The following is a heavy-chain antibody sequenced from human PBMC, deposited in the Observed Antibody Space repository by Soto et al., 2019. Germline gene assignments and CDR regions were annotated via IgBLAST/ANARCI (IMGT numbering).Heavy chain of an antibody. Sequence: QVQLQQWGAGLLKPSETLSLTCAVYGGSFSGYYWRWIRQPPGKGLEWIGEINHSGSTNYNPSLKSRVTISVDTSKNQFSLKLSSVTAADTAVYYCARNLHNIVVVPAAIKFGFDPWGQGTLVTVSA. CDR3: ARNLHNIVVVPAAIKFGFDP. CDR2: INHSGST. J-gene: IGHJ5*02. CDR1: GGSFSGYY. V-gene: IGHV4-34*01. D-gene: IGHD2-2*02.